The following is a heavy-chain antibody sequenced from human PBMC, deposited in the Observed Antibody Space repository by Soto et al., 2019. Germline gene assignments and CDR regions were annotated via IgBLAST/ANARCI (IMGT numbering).Heavy chain of an antibody. D-gene: IGHD5-18*01. CDR1: GFTFSSYA. CDR3: ANSKRPVTAMAMFDY. V-gene: IGHV3-23*04. Sequence: EVQLVESGGGLVQPGGSLRLSCAASGFTFSSYAMSWVRQAPGKGLEWVSAISGSGGSTYYADSVKGRFTISRDNSKKPLKLQKNSLRAEDTAVYYCANSKRPVTAMAMFDYWGQGTLVTVSS. J-gene: IGHJ4*02. CDR2: ISGSGGST.